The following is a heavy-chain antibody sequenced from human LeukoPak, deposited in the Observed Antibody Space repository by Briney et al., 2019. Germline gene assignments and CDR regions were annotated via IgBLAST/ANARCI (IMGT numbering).Heavy chain of an antibody. D-gene: IGHD3-22*01. CDR1: GGTFSSYA. J-gene: IGHJ4*02. CDR3: ARDDDSSGYYIH. Sequence: SVKVSCTASGGTFSSYAISWVRQAPGQGLEWMGRIIPILGIANYAQKFQGRVTITADKSTSTAYMELSSLRSEDTAVYYCARDDDSSGYYIHWGRGTLVTVSS. CDR2: IIPILGIA. V-gene: IGHV1-69*04.